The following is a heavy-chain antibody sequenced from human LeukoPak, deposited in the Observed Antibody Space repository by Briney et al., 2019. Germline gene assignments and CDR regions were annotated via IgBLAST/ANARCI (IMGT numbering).Heavy chain of an antibody. CDR1: GFTFSTSA. V-gene: IGHV3-23*01. CDR3: VKWGSGSYDY. CDR2: ISGSGGNT. D-gene: IGHD3-10*01. Sequence: PGGSLRLSCAASGFTFSTSAMSWVRQAPGKGLEWVSAISGSGGNTYYADSVKGRVTISRDNSKNTVYLQMNSLRAEDTAVYYCVKWGSGSYDYWGQGNLVTVSS. J-gene: IGHJ4*02.